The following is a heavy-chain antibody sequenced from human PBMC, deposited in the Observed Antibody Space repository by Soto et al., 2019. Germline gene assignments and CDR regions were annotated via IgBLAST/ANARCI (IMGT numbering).Heavy chain of an antibody. V-gene: IGHV1-3*01. J-gene: IGHJ4*02. D-gene: IGHD6-13*01. Sequence: VASVKVSCKASGYTFTSYGMNWVRQAPGRGLEWMGWINPGNGNTKYSQKFQGRVIIERDTSASTAYMELSSLRDEDTAVYYCAGNTPYRYSNSWYRFDYWGQGTLVTVSS. CDR1: GYTFTSYG. CDR3: AGNTPYRYSNSWYRFDY. CDR2: INPGNGNT.